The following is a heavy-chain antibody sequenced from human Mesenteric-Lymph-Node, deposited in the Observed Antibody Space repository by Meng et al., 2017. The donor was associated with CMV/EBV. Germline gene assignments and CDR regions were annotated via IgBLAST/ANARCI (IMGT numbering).Heavy chain of an antibody. CDR3: ARGGNIVVVPAAGTFDI. CDR1: GYTFTSYY. Sequence: ASVKVSCKASGYTFTSYYMHWVRQAPGQGLEWMGIINPSGGSTSYAQKFQGRVTMTRDTSTSTVYMELSSLRSEDTAVYYCARGGNIVVVPAAGTFDIWGQGTMVTVSS. V-gene: IGHV1-46*01. D-gene: IGHD2-2*01. J-gene: IGHJ3*02. CDR2: INPSGGST.